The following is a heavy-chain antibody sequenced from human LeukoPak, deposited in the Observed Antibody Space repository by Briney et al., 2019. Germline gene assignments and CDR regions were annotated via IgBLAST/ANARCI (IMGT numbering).Heavy chain of an antibody. Sequence: GASVKVSCKASGYTFTGCYMHWVRQAPGQGLEWMGWINPNSGGTNYAQKFQGRVTMTRDTTISTAYMELSRLRSDDTAVYYCARDLSPVEPWGYYWGQGTLVTVSS. D-gene: IGHD2/OR15-2a*01. J-gene: IGHJ4*02. V-gene: IGHV1-2*02. CDR1: GYTFTGCY. CDR2: INPNSGGT. CDR3: ARDLSPVEPWGYY.